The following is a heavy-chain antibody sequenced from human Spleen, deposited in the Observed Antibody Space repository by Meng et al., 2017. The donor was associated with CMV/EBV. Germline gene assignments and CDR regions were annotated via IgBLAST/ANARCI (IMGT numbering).Heavy chain of an antibody. V-gene: IGHV3-23*01. J-gene: IGHJ5*02. Sequence: CGFTFSNSAMTRIRQAPGKGVELVPAITGSGGMTHYADPVTGRFTISRDNSKNTLYLQMNSLRSEDTAVYYCAKDPYSSGISGWFDPWGQGTLVTVSS. CDR1: GFTFSNSA. CDR3: AKDPYSSGISGWFDP. D-gene: IGHD3-10*01. CDR2: ITGSGGMT.